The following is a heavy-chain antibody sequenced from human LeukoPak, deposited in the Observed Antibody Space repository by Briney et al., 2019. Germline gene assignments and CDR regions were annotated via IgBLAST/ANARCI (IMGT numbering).Heavy chain of an antibody. CDR1: GFTVNNNY. CDR2: IYSGDIT. J-gene: IGHJ4*02. V-gene: IGHV3-53*01. Sequence: PGGSLRLSRAASGFTVNNNYMSWVRQAPGKGLEWVSVIYSGDITYYADSVKGRFTISRDNSKNTLYLQMNNLRAEDTAVYYCVKGFHFDWWGQGTLVTVSS. CDR3: VKGFHFDW.